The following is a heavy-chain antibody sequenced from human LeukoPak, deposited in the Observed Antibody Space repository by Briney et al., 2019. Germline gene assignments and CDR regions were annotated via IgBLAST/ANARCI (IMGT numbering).Heavy chain of an antibody. CDR2: IYTGGNT. D-gene: IGHD6-19*01. CDR1: GLTVSSIY. Sequence: GGSLRLSCAASGLTVSSIYMSWVRQAPGKGLEWVSVIYTGGNTFYADSVKGRFTISRDYSKNTLYLQMNSLRAEDTAVYYCAREPGIAVATNGDSWGQGTLVTVSS. CDR3: AREPGIAVATNGDS. V-gene: IGHV3-53*01. J-gene: IGHJ4*02.